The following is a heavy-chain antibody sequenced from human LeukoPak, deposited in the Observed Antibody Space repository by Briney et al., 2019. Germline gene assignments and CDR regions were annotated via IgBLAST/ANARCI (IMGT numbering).Heavy chain of an antibody. CDR2: TNHSGST. CDR3: ARGPGLYSSSWYILGY. Sequence: SETLSLTCAVYGGSFSGYYWSWIRQPPGKGLEWIGETNHSGSTNYNPSLKSRVTISVDTSKNQFSLNLSSVTAADTAVYYCARGPGLYSSSWYILGYWGQGTLVTVSS. D-gene: IGHD6-13*01. V-gene: IGHV4-34*01. J-gene: IGHJ4*02. CDR1: GGSFSGYY.